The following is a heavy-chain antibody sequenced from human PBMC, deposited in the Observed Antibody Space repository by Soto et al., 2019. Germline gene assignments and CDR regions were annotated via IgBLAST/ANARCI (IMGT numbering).Heavy chain of an antibody. J-gene: IGHJ4*02. V-gene: IGHV4-31*03. Sequence: QVQLQESGPGLVKPSQTLSLTCTVSGGSISSGGYYWSWIRQHPGKGLEWIGYIYYSGSTYYTPSLKSRVTRSEDTSKNQFSLKLSSVTAADTAVYYCARRALGVWFGDMDYWGQGTLVTVSS. CDR2: IYYSGST. D-gene: IGHD3-10*01. CDR1: GGSISSGGYY. CDR3: ARRALGVWFGDMDY.